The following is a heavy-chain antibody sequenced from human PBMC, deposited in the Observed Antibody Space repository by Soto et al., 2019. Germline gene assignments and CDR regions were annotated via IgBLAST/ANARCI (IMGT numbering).Heavy chain of an antibody. CDR1: GYRFSDYY. Sequence: QVPLVQSGAEVKKPGASVTVSCKASGYRFSDYYLHWVRQAPGQGPEWMGWMNPNSGDTKYAQKFKGRVTMTRDTSVRTAFMELNWLKSADTAVYYCARESGGATATLDYYYFYMDVWGIGTTVTVSS. V-gene: IGHV1-2*02. D-gene: IGHD5-12*01. J-gene: IGHJ6*03. CDR3: ARESGGATATLDYYYFYMDV. CDR2: MNPNSGDT.